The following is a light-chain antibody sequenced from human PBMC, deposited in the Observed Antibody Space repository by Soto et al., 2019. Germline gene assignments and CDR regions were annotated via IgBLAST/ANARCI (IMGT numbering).Light chain of an antibody. CDR2: SNN. J-gene: IGLJ3*02. Sequence: QSVLTQPPPLSATPGQRVTISCSGSSSNIGNNYVCWYKQVPGTAPKVIMFSNNQRPSGVPDRFSGAKTGTSASLAINGLQSEDEADYYCATWDDSLAGGVFGGGTKLTVL. CDR1: SSNIGNNY. V-gene: IGLV1-47*02. CDR3: ATWDDSLAGGV.